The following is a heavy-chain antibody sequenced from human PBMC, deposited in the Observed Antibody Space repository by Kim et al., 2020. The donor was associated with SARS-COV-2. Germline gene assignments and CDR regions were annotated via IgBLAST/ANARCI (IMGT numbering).Heavy chain of an antibody. CDR3: AKDYDSSGYYVWLGAFDI. J-gene: IGHJ3*02. CDR2: ISYDGSNK. Sequence: GGSLRLSCAASGFTFSSYGMHWVRQAPGKGLEWVAVISYDGSNKYYADSVKGRFTISRDNSKNTLYLQMNSLRAEDTAVYYCAKDYDSSGYYVWLGAFDIWGQGTMVTVSS. CDR1: GFTFSSYG. V-gene: IGHV3-30*18. D-gene: IGHD3-22*01.